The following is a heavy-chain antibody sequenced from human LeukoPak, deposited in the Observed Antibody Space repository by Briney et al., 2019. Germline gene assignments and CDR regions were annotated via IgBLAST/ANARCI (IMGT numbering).Heavy chain of an antibody. V-gene: IGHV4-39*07. CDR2: IYYSGST. Sequence: SETLSLTCTVSGGSISSSSYYWGWIRQPPGKGLEWIGSIYYSGSTYYNPSLESRVTISVDTSKNQFSLKLSSVTAADTAVYYCAREDYYDSSGYYPDYWGQGTLVTVSS. D-gene: IGHD3-22*01. CDR3: AREDYYDSSGYYPDY. CDR1: GGSISSSSYY. J-gene: IGHJ4*02.